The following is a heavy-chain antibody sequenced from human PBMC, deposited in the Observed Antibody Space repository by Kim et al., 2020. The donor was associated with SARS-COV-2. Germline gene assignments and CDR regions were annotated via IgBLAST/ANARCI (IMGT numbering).Heavy chain of an antibody. J-gene: IGHJ3*02. Sequence: GGSLRLSCAASGFTFDDYAMHWVRQAPGKGLEWVSGISWNSGSIGYADSVKGRFTISRDNAKNSLYLQMNSLRAEDTALYYCAKAHIVVVPAAIELGGAFDIWGQGTMVTVSS. V-gene: IGHV3-9*01. CDR3: AKAHIVVVPAAIELGGAFDI. D-gene: IGHD2-2*01. CDR2: ISWNSGSI. CDR1: GFTFDDYA.